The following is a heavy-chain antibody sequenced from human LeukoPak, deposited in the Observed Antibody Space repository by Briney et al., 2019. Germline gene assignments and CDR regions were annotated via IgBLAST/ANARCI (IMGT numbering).Heavy chain of an antibody. V-gene: IGHV4-34*01. J-gene: IGHJ6*02. D-gene: IGHD6-6*01. CDR3: ARGWGRIAARYYYYHGMDV. Sequence: SETLSLTCAVYGVSFSGYYWSWIRQPPGKGLEWIEEINHSGSTNYNPSLKSRVTISVDTSKNQFSLKLSSVTAADTAVYYCARGWGRIAARYYYYHGMDVWGQGTTVTVSS. CDR2: INHSGST. CDR1: GVSFSGYY.